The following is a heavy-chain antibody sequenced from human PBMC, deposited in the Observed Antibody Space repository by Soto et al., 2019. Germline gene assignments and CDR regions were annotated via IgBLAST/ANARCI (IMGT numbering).Heavy chain of an antibody. CDR3: ARDKARLQLGGNYYYAMDV. CDR2: IIPMFPTP. V-gene: IGHV1-69*12. J-gene: IGHJ6*02. D-gene: IGHD5-12*01. Sequence: QVQLVQSGAEVKKPGSSVTVSCKASGGTFGNSAISWVRQAPGQGLEWVGGIIPMFPTPDYAQKFQGRVTITADESTSTAYMELTSLRSEDTAVYYCARDKARLQLGGNYYYAMDVWGQGTTVTVS. CDR1: GGTFGNSA.